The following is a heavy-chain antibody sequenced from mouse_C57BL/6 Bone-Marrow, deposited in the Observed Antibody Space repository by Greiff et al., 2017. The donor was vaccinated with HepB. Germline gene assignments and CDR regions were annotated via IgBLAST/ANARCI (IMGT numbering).Heavy chain of an antibody. CDR1: GYTFTSYG. V-gene: IGHV1-81*01. CDR2: IYPRSGNT. J-gene: IGHJ3*01. Sequence: QVQLQHSGAELARPGASVKLSCKASGYTFTSYGISWVKQRTGQGLEWIGEIYPRSGNTYYNEKFKGKATLTADKSSSTAYMELRSLTSEDSAVYFCAKSRFAYWGQGTLVTVSA. CDR3: AKSRFAY.